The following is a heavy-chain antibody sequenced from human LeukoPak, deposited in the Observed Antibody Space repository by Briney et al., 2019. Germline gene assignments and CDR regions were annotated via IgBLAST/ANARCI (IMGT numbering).Heavy chain of an antibody. D-gene: IGHD3-10*01. CDR1: GLTFRNYA. CDR2: TLYDGGNK. V-gene: IGHV3-30*02. CDR3: AKDYGSGSYSLDY. J-gene: IGHJ4*02. Sequence: PGGSLRLSCAASGLTFRNYAIHWVRQAPGKGLEWVAFTLYDGGNKYYADSVKGRFTISRDNSKNTLYLQMNSLRPEDTAVYYCAKDYGSGSYSLDYWGQGTLVTVSS.